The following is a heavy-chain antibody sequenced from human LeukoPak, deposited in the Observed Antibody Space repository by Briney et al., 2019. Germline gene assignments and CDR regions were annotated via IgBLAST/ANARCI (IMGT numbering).Heavy chain of an antibody. CDR2: IYHSGST. J-gene: IGHJ3*02. CDR1: GYSISSGYY. Sequence: SETLSLTCTVSGYSISSGYYWGWIRQPPGKGLEWIGSIYHSGSTNYNPSLKSRVTISVDTSKNQFSLKLSSVTAADTAVYYCARSLRGISGRDAFDIWGQGTMVTVSS. D-gene: IGHD2-15*01. CDR3: ARSLRGISGRDAFDI. V-gene: IGHV4-38-2*02.